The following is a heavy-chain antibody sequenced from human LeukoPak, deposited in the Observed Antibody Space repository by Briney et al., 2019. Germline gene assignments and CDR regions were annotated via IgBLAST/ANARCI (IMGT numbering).Heavy chain of an antibody. V-gene: IGHV3-30-3*01. J-gene: IGHJ4*02. CDR2: ISYDGSNK. CDR3: AREADFWSGYYNYFDY. CDR1: GFTFSSYA. Sequence: GGSLRLSCAASGFTFSSYAMHWVRQAPGKGLEWVAVISYDGSNKYYADSVRGRFTISRDNSKNTLYLQMNSLRAEDTAVYYCAREADFWSGYYNYFDYWGQGTLVTVSS. D-gene: IGHD3-3*01.